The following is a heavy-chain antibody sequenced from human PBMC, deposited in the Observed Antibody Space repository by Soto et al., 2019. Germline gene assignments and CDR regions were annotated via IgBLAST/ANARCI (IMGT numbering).Heavy chain of an antibody. J-gene: IGHJ4*02. CDR1: GFTFSSYG. CDR2: ISYDGSLI. Sequence: QVQLVESGGGVVQPGRSLRLSCAASGFTFSSYGIQWVRQAPGKGLEWVAVISYDGSLIYYADSVKGRFTISRDNSKNTQYLQMNSLRVEDTAVYYCAKEYTLYNSGWFFDYWGQGTLVTVSS. CDR3: AKEYTLYNSGWFFDY. D-gene: IGHD6-19*01. V-gene: IGHV3-30*18.